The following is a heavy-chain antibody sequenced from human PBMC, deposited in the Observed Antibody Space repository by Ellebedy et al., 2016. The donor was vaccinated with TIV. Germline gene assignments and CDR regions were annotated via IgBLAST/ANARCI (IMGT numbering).Heavy chain of an antibody. D-gene: IGHD3-3*01. CDR2: INPSGGST. CDR3: ARDPGFLGYGMDV. J-gene: IGHJ6*02. Sequence: AASVKVSCKASGYTFTSYYMHWVRQAPGQGLEWMGIINPSGGSTNYAQKLQGRVTMTTDTSTSTAYMELRSLRSDDTAVYYCARDPGFLGYGMDVWGQGTTVTVSS. CDR1: GYTFTSYY. V-gene: IGHV1-46*01.